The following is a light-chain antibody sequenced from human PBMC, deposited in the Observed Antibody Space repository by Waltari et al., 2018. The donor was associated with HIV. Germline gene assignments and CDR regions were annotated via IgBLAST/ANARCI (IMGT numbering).Light chain of an antibody. V-gene: IGLV2-8*01. CDR3: SSYAGSNNFG. Sequence: QSALTQTPSASGSPGQSVTISCTGTSSDVGGYTYVSWYQQHPGKAPNLMIYAVNKRPSWVPDRCSGAKSGHTASLTVSGLQADDEADYYCSSYAGSNNFGFGGGTNVTVL. J-gene: IGLJ2*01. CDR1: SSDVGGYTY. CDR2: AVN.